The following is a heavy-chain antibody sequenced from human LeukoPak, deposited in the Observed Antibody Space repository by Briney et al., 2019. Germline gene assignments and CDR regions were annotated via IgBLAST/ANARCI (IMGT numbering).Heavy chain of an antibody. D-gene: IGHD4-23*01. Sequence: PSETLSLTCTVSGGSITSYYWSWIRQPPGKGLEWIGYIYYSGSTYYNPSLKSRVTISVDTSKNQFSLKLSSVTAADTAVYYCARAPNAGGNGAFDIWGQGTMVTVSS. CDR2: IYYSGST. J-gene: IGHJ3*02. CDR1: GGSITSYY. V-gene: IGHV4-59*08. CDR3: ARAPNAGGNGAFDI.